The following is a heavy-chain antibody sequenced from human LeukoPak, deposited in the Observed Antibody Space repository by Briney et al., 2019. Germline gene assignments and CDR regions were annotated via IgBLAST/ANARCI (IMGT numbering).Heavy chain of an antibody. CDR2: ISYDGSNK. V-gene: IGHV3-30-3*01. CDR3: ARGSRFLEWLPFYYYYYGMDV. J-gene: IGHJ6*02. CDR1: GFIFSSYA. Sequence: GGSLRLSCAASGFIFSSYAMHWVRQAPGKGLEWVAVISYDGSNKYYADSVKGRFTISRDNSKNTLYLQMNSLRAEDTAVYYCARGSRFLEWLPFYYYYYGMDVWGQGTTVTVSS. D-gene: IGHD3-3*01.